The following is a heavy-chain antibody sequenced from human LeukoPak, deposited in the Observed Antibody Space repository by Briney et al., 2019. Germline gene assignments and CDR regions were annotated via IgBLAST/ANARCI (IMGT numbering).Heavy chain of an antibody. CDR2: ISSSGSTI. Sequence: GGSLRLSCAASGFTFRSYGMHWVRQAPGKGLEWISFISSSGSTIFYADSVKGRFTISRDTTKNSLSVQMNSLRADDTAVYYCARERTPKPYYGSGSYDRYYDHWGQGTLVTVSS. D-gene: IGHD3-10*01. J-gene: IGHJ4*02. V-gene: IGHV3-48*03. CDR1: GFTFRSYG. CDR3: ARERTPKPYYGSGSYDRYYDH.